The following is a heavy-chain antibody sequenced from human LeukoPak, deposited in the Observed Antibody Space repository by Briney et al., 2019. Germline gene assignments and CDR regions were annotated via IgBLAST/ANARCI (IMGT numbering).Heavy chain of an antibody. CDR3: ARAKYCSGGSCYSYYCYGMDV. Sequence: ASVKVSCKASGYTFTGYYMHWVRQAPGQGLEWMGWINPNSGGTNYAQKFQGRVTMTRDTSISTAYMELSRLRSDDTAVYYCARAKYCSGGSCYSYYCYGMDVWGQGTTVTVSS. J-gene: IGHJ6*02. V-gene: IGHV1-2*02. D-gene: IGHD2-15*01. CDR1: GYTFTGYY. CDR2: INPNSGGT.